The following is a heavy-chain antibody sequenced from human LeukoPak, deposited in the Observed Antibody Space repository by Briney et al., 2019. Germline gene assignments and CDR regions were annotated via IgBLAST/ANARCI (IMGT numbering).Heavy chain of an antibody. V-gene: IGHV4-59*01. Sequence: PSETLSLTCTVSGGSISSYYWSWIRQPPGKGLEWIGYIYYSGSTNYNPALKSRVTISVDTSKNQFSLKLSSVTAADTAVYYCARRYCTSTGCYYYFDYWGQGTLVTVSS. D-gene: IGHD2-2*01. CDR3: ARRYCTSTGCYYYFDY. CDR2: IYYSGST. J-gene: IGHJ4*02. CDR1: GGSISSYY.